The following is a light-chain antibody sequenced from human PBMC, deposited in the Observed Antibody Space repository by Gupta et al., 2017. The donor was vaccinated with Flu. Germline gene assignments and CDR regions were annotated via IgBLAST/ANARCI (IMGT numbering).Light chain of an antibody. CDR2: AAS. CDR3: LQNDSSPFT. J-gene: IGKJ4*02. CDR1: QSNSRY. Sequence: QMNQSPTHLSAFVGDRVTITCRASQSNSRYLSWYQQDPGKAPKLLIYAASKVQSGVPSRFSGSGSGTDFTLTISMLHPEDSATYYCLQNDSSPFTFGRGTKVDIK. V-gene: IGKV1-39*01.